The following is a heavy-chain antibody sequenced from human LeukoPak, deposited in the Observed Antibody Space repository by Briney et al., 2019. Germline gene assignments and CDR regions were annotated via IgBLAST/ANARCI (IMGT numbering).Heavy chain of an antibody. CDR1: GFTFSSYA. Sequence: GGSLRLSCAASGFTFSSYAMSWVRQAPGKGLEWVANIKQDESEKYYVDSVKGRFTISRDNAKNSLYLQMNSLRAEDTAVYYCAPWRVPYFFDYWGHGTLVTVSS. CDR2: IKQDESEK. D-gene: IGHD1-1*01. V-gene: IGHV3-7*01. J-gene: IGHJ4*01. CDR3: APWRVPYFFDY.